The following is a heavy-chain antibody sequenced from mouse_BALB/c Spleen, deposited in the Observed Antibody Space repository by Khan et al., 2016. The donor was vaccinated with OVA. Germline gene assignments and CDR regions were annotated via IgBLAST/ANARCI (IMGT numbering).Heavy chain of an antibody. V-gene: IGHV14-3*02. CDR3: GRINA. J-gene: IGHJ2*01. Sequence: VQLQQSGAELVKPGASVKLSCTASGFTIKDTYMYWVKQRPEQGLEWIGTIDPANGNTNYDPKFQGQATISADTSPNTPYLQISSLTSEDTAIYFCGRINAWGQGTTRTVSS. CDR2: IDPANGNT. CDR1: GFTIKDTY.